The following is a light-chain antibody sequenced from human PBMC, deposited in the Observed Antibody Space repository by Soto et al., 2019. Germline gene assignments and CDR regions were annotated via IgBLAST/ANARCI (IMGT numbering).Light chain of an antibody. V-gene: IGKV1-5*03. CDR1: QTISSW. CDR2: KAS. Sequence: DIQMTQYPSTLSGSVGDRVTITCRASQTISSWLAWYQQKPGKAPKLLIYKASTLKSGVPSRLSGSGSGTEFPLTISRMKPDDFATYYCQQYNSQWTFGHGTKVDIK. CDR3: QQYNSQWT. J-gene: IGKJ1*01.